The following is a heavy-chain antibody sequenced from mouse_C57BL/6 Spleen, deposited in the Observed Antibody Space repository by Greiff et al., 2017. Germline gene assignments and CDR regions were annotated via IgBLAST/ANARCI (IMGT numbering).Heavy chain of an antibody. Sequence: QVQLQQPGAELVKPGASVKMSCKASGYTFTSYWITWVKQRPGQGLEWIGDIYPGSGSTNYNEKFKSKATLTVDTSSSTAYMRLSSLTSEDSSVYYWAYYDGYAMDYWGQGTSVTVSS. CDR3: AYYDGYAMDY. V-gene: IGHV1-55*01. CDR1: GYTFTSYW. D-gene: IGHD1-1*01. J-gene: IGHJ4*01. CDR2: IYPGSGST.